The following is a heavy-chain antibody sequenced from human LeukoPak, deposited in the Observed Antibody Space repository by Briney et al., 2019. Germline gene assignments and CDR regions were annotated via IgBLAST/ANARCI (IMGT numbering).Heavy chain of an antibody. CDR3: ARVAKERVGGVYYFDY. J-gene: IGHJ4*02. CDR1: GFTFSSYA. CDR2: ISGSGGST. D-gene: IGHD1-1*01. Sequence: GGSLRLSCAASGFTFSSYAMSWARQAPGKGLEWVSAISGSGGSTYYADSVKGRFTISRDNSKNTLYLQMNSLRAGDTAVYYCARVAKERVGGVYYFDYWGQGTLVTVSS. V-gene: IGHV3-23*01.